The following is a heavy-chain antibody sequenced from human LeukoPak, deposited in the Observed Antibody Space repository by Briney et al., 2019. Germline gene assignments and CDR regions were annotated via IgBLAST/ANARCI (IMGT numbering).Heavy chain of an antibody. Sequence: GGSLRLSCAASGLTFSSHWMHWVRQAPGKGLVWVSRITNDGSSTTYADSVKGRFTISRDNSKNTLYLQVNSLRAEDTAVYYCARDYSSGYYRTFDYWGQGTLVTVSS. CDR2: ITNDGSST. CDR3: ARDYSSGYYRTFDY. J-gene: IGHJ4*02. CDR1: GLTFSSHW. V-gene: IGHV3-74*01. D-gene: IGHD3-22*01.